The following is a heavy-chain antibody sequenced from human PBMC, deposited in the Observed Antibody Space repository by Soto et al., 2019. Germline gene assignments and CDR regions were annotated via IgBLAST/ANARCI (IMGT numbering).Heavy chain of an antibody. CDR2: INPKSGGT. CDR1: GYSFTDYH. V-gene: IGHV1-2*04. Sequence: ASVKVSCKASGYSFTDYHIHWVRQAPGQGLEWLGRINPKSGGTSTAQKFQGWVTMTTDTSISTASMELTRLTSDDTAIYYCARGDSTDCSNGVCSFFYPHDMDVWGPGTTVTVSS. CDR3: ARGDSTDCSNGVCSFFYPHDMDV. J-gene: IGHJ6*02. D-gene: IGHD2-8*01.